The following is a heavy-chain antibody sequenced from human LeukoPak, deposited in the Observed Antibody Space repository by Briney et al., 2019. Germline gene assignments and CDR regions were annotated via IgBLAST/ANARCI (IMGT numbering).Heavy chain of an antibody. Sequence: GGSLRLSCAASGFTFSSYGMHWVRQAPGKGLEWVAVISYDGSNKYYADSVKGRFTISRDNSKNTLYLQMNSLRAGDTAVYYCAKEFSRDYYGSGSYTDYWGQGTLVTVSS. CDR3: AKEFSRDYYGSGSYTDY. J-gene: IGHJ4*02. CDR1: GFTFSSYG. D-gene: IGHD3-10*01. CDR2: ISYDGSNK. V-gene: IGHV3-30*18.